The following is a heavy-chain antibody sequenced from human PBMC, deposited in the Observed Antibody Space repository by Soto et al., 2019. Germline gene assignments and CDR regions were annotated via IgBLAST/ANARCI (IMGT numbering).Heavy chain of an antibody. Sequence: ASVKVSCKASGGTFSGHDIAWVRQVPGQGLEWMGGIMPTFGSATYAPKFQGRVTISADKSTSTAYMELSSLRSEDTAVYFCASERSAQYFDYWGQGTLVTVSS. CDR3: ASERSAQYFDY. J-gene: IGHJ4*02. CDR1: GGTFSGHD. V-gene: IGHV1-69*06. CDR2: IMPTFGSA. D-gene: IGHD1-26*01.